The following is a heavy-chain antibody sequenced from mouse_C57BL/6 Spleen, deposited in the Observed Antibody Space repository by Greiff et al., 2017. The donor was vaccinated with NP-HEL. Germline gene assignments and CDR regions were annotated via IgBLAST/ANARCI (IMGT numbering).Heavy chain of an antibody. V-gene: IGHV2-2*01. J-gene: IGHJ4*01. CDR3: ARTAYYYSNDYYAMDY. CDR2: IWSGGST. D-gene: IGHD2-5*01. Sequence: VKLMESGPGLVQPSQSLSITCTVSGFSLTSYGVHWVRQSPGKGLEWLGVIWSGGSTDYNAAFISRLSISKDNSKSQVFFKMNSLQADDTAIYYCARTAYYYSNDYYAMDYWGQGTSVTVSS. CDR1: GFSLTSYG.